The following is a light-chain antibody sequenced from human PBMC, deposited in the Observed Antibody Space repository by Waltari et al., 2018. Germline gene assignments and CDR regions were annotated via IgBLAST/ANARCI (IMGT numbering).Light chain of an antibody. CDR3: QTGGHGTWV. Sequence: QLVLTQSPSASASLGASVKLTCTLISGHSGNIIPRLQKQPEKGPRYLMKVNSDGSHTKGDEIPDRFSGSSSGAERYLTISSLQSEDEADYYCQTGGHGTWVFGGGTKLTVL. CDR1: SGHSGNI. V-gene: IGLV4-69*01. J-gene: IGLJ3*02. CDR2: VNSDGSH.